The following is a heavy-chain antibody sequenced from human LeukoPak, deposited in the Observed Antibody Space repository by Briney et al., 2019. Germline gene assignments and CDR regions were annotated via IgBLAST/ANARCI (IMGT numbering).Heavy chain of an antibody. V-gene: IGHV3-30-3*01. CDR1: GFTFSSYA. J-gene: IGHJ4*02. CDR3: VRGLRELPY. Sequence: GGSLRVSCAASGFTFSSYAMHWVRQGPGKGLEWLALISYDGSNKYYADSVKGRFTISRDSSKNTLYLQMNSLRGEDTAVYYCVRGLRELPYWGQGTLVTVSS. D-gene: IGHD1-26*01. CDR2: ISYDGSNK.